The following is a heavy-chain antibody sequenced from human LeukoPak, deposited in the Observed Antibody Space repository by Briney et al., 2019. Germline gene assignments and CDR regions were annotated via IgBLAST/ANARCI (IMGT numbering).Heavy chain of an antibody. CDR1: GGSFSGYY. CDR3: GSLGYCSGGSCCHNTEIFAY. Sequence: SETLSLTCAVYGGSFSGYYWSWIRQPPGKGLEWIGEINHSGSTNYKPSLKSRVTISVDTSKNQFSLMLSSVTAADTAVYYCGSLGYCSGGSCCHNTEIFAYWGQGTLVTVSS. J-gene: IGHJ4*02. CDR2: INHSGST. D-gene: IGHD2-15*01. V-gene: IGHV4-34*01.